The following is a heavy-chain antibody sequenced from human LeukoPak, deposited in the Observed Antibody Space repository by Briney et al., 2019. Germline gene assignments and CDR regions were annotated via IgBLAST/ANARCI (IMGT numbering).Heavy chain of an antibody. Sequence: GGSLRLSCGASGFTFTSYGMNWVRQAPGKGLEWVSYISSSASTIYYADSVKGRFTISRDNAKNSLYLQMNSLRAEDTAVYYCAELGITMIGGVWGKGTTVTISS. CDR3: AELGITMIGGV. D-gene: IGHD3-10*02. CDR2: ISSSASTI. J-gene: IGHJ6*04. CDR1: GFTFTSYG. V-gene: IGHV3-48*03.